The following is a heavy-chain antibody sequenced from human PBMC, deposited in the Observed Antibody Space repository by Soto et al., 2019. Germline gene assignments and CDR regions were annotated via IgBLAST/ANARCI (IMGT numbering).Heavy chain of an antibody. J-gene: IGHJ6*02. CDR3: ARAMRCGGVCDWDYYGMDV. V-gene: IGHV1-69*13. D-gene: IGHD2-8*02. CDR2: IIPIFGTA. CDR1: GGTFSSYA. Sequence: WASVKVSCKASGGTFSSYAISWVRQAPGQGLEWMGGIIPIFGTANYAQKFQGRVTITADESTSTAYMELSSLRSEDTAVYYCARAMRCGGVCDWDYYGMDVWGQGTTVTVSS.